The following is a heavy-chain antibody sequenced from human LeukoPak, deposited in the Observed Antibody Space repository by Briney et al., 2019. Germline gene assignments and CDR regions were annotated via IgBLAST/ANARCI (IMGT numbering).Heavy chain of an antibody. D-gene: IGHD3-16*01. CDR2: IYSGDNT. J-gene: IGHJ4*02. Sequence: QSGGSLRLSCAASGFTVSNNYMSWVRQAPGKGLEWVSVIYSGDNTYYVESVKGRFTISRDNSKNTLFLHMNRLRAEDTAVYYCAGRRALDASFDYWGQGTLVTVSS. CDR1: GFTVSNNY. CDR3: AGRRALDASFDY. V-gene: IGHV3-66*02.